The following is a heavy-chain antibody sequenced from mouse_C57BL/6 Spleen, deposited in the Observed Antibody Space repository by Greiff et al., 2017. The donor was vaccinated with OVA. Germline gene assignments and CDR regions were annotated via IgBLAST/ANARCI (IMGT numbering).Heavy chain of an antibody. CDR3: ARAYYSNYGGYFDY. CDR1: GYAFTNYL. Sequence: QVQLQQSGAELVRPGTSVKVSCKASGYAFTNYLIEWVKQRPGQGLEWIGVINPGSGGTNYNEKFKGKATLTADKSSSTAYMQLSSLTSEDSAVYFCARAYYSNYGGYFDYWGQGTTLTVSS. J-gene: IGHJ2*01. V-gene: IGHV1-54*01. CDR2: INPGSGGT. D-gene: IGHD2-5*01.